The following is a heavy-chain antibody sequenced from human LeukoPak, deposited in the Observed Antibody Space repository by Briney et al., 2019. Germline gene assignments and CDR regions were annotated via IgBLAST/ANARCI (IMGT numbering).Heavy chain of an antibody. J-gene: IGHJ4*02. V-gene: IGHV3-23*01. CDR2: ISGSGGST. Sequence: PGGSLRLSCAASGFTFSSYAMSWVRQAPGKGLEWVSAISGSGGSTYYADSVKGRFTISRDNSKNTLYLQMNSLRAEDTVVYYCAKVPRYYYDSSGYYYFDYWGQGTLVTVSS. D-gene: IGHD3-22*01. CDR3: AKVPRYYYDSSGYYYFDY. CDR1: GFTFSSYA.